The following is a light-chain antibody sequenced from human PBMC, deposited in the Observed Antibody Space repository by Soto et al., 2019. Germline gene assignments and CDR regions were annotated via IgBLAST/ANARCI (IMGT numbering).Light chain of an antibody. V-gene: IGLV2-14*03. J-gene: IGLJ2*01. CDR1: SSDIGGYNF. Sequence: QSVLTQPASVSGSPGQSITISCSGTSSDIGGYNFVSWYQQHPGRAPRLLIYEVANRPSGVSDRFSGSKSGNTASLTISGLQTEDEASYYCTSFTTSRSLVVFGGVTKLTVL. CDR2: EVA. CDR3: TSFTTSRSLVV.